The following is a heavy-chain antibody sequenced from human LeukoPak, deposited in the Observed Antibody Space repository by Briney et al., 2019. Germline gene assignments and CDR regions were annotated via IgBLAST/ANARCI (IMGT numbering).Heavy chain of an antibody. Sequence: GESLKISCKGSGYSFSNYWIGWVRQMPGKGLEWMGIIYPGDSDTRYSPSFQGQVTISVDESINTAYLQWSGLEASDTAMYYCARQYGSPFDYWGQGTLVTVSS. V-gene: IGHV5-51*01. CDR2: IYPGDSDT. CDR1: GYSFSNYW. J-gene: IGHJ4*02. CDR3: ARQYGSPFDY. D-gene: IGHD1-14*01.